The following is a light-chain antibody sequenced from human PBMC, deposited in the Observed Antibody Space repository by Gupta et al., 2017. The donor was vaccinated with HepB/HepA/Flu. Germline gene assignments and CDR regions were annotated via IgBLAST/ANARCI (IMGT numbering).Light chain of an antibody. CDR1: SSDVGDYNY. Sequence: QSALTQPASVSGSPGQSITISCTGTSSDVGDYNYVSWYQQHPGKAPKLMIYDVTNRPSGVSDRFSGSKSGNTASLTISGLQAEDEADYYCSSYTSSSTLFGTGTKVTVL. CDR2: DVT. V-gene: IGLV2-14*03. J-gene: IGLJ1*01. CDR3: SSYTSSSTL.